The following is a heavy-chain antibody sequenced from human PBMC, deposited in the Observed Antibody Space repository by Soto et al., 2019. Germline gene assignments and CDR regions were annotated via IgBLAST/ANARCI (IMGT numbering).Heavy chain of an antibody. J-gene: IGHJ5*02. D-gene: IGHD3-10*01. CDR3: AREGYGSRNTNGFDP. V-gene: IGHV4-59*02. CDR1: GGSVTNYY. CDR2: IYYTGST. Sequence: SETLSLTCSVSGGSVTNYYWSWIRQPPGKGLEWIGYIYYTGSTNYNPSLKSRVTISVDRSKNQFSLKLSSVTAADTAVYYCAREGYGSRNTNGFDPWAREPWSPSPQ.